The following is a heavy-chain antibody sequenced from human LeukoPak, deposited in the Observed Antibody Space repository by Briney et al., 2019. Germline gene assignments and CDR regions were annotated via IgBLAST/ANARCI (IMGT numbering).Heavy chain of an antibody. J-gene: IGHJ4*02. Sequence: PGESLQISCKASGYSFTTHWIGLVRQRPGKGLEWRGIIYPCDSDTIYSPSFQGHVPLSADQSKTTPSRHWSSLKASDTAMYFCARHGDSYDSPYDYWGQGTLVTVSS. D-gene: IGHD5-12*01. CDR2: IYPCDSDT. V-gene: IGHV5-51*01. CDR3: ARHGDSYDSPYDY. CDR1: GYSFTTHW.